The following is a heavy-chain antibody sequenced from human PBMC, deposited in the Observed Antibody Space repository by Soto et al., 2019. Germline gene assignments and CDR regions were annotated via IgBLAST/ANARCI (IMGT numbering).Heavy chain of an antibody. CDR3: ARVDYDSSGYSLDY. J-gene: IGHJ4*02. V-gene: IGHV3-33*01. D-gene: IGHD3-22*01. CDR2: IWNDGTNK. Sequence: PXGSLRLSCAASGVTFRSYGMHWVRQAPGKGLEWVAVIWNDGTNKYYADSVKGRFTISRDNSKNRLYLQMNSLRAEDTAVYYCARVDYDSSGYSLDYWGQGTLVTVSS. CDR1: GVTFRSYG.